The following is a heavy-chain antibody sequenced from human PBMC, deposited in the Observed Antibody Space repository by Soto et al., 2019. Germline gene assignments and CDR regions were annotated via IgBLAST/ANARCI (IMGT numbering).Heavy chain of an antibody. J-gene: IGHJ3*02. CDR1: GFTFSSYW. Sequence: GGSLRLSCAASGFTFSSYWMSWVRQAPGKGLEWVANIKQDGSEKYYVDSVKGRFTISRDNAKNSLYLQMNSLRAEDTAVYYCARDRGWLRPPIDIWGQGTMVTVSS. D-gene: IGHD5-12*01. CDR3: ARDRGWLRPPIDI. V-gene: IGHV3-7*01. CDR2: IKQDGSEK.